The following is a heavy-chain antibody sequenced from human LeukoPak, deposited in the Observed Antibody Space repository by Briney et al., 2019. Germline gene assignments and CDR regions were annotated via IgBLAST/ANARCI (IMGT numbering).Heavy chain of an antibody. J-gene: IGHJ5*02. D-gene: IGHD2-2*02. CDR3: ARDRGNIVVAPNAIRGWFDP. CDR2: IKRDGSDN. Sequence: GGFLRLSCAASGFTFSNYWMSWVRQAPGKGLEWVANIKRDGSDNYYVGSVEGRFTISRDNAKNSLYLQMSSLRAEDTAMYHCARDRGNIVVAPNAIRGWFDPWGQGTLVTVSS. CDR1: GFTFSNYW. V-gene: IGHV3-7*01.